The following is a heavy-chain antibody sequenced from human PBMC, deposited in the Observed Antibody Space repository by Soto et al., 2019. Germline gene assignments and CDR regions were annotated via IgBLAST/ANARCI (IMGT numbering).Heavy chain of an antibody. CDR3: ARPSCGAACYYYGMEV. D-gene: IGHD2-21*01. V-gene: IGHV1-69*12. Sequence: QVQLVQSGAEVKKPGSSVKVSCKASGGTFSSYTISWVRQAPGQGLEWMGGIIPTFGTADYAQKFQGRVTITADESTSTGYMDLSSLRSEDTALYYCARPSCGAACYYYGMEVWGQGTAVTVSS. J-gene: IGHJ6*02. CDR1: GGTFSSYT. CDR2: IIPTFGTA.